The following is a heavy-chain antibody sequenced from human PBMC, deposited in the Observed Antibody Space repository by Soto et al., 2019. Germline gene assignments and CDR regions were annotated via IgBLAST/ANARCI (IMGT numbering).Heavy chain of an antibody. V-gene: IGHV1-18*01. CDR2: ISAYNGNT. CDR3: ARATEQWELLLIPDY. D-gene: IGHD1-26*01. CDR1: GYTFTSYG. J-gene: IGHJ4*02. Sequence: ASVKVSCKASGYTFTSYGISWVRQAPGQGLEWMGWISAYNGNTNYAQKLQGRVTMTTDTSTSTAYMELRSLRSDDTAVYYCARATEQWELLLIPDYWGQGTLVTVSS.